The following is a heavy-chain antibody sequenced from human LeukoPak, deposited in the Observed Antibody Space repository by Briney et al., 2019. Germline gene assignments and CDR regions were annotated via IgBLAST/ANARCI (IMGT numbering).Heavy chain of an antibody. CDR1: GFTFSSYS. CDR3: ARVVSRCSSTSGYAYYGMDV. CDR2: ISSNSSYK. D-gene: IGHD2-2*01. J-gene: IGHJ6*02. V-gene: IGHV3-21*01. Sequence: GGSLRLSCAASGFTFSSYSMNWVRQAPGKGLEWVSTISSNSSYKYYVDSVKGRFTISRDNAKNSLYLQMNSLRAEDTAVYYCARVVSRCSSTSGYAYYGMDVWGQGTTVTVSS.